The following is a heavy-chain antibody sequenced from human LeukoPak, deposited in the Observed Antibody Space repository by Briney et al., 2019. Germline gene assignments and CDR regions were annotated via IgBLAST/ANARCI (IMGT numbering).Heavy chain of an antibody. D-gene: IGHD6-25*01. CDR1: GFTFSSYS. CDR3: ARDRSSGHFDY. V-gene: IGHV3-48*01. J-gene: IGHJ4*02. Sequence: GGSLRLPCAASGFTFSSYSMNWVRQAPGKGLEWVSYISSSSSTIYYADSVKGRFTISRDNAKNSLYLQMNSLRAEDTAVYYCARDRSSGHFDYWGQGTLVTVSS. CDR2: ISSSSSTI.